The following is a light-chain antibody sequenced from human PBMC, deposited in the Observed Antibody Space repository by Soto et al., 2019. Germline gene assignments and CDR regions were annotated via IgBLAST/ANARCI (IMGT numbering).Light chain of an antibody. CDR3: QQYGSSRT. CDR1: QSVSSNY. V-gene: IGKV3-20*01. J-gene: IGKJ1*01. CDR2: GAS. Sequence: EIVLTQSPGTLSLSPGERATLSCRASQSVSSNYLAWYQQKPGQAPRLLIYGASTRATGIPDRFSGSGSGTDFTLTINRLEHEDFAVYYCQQYGSSRTFGQGTKVEIK.